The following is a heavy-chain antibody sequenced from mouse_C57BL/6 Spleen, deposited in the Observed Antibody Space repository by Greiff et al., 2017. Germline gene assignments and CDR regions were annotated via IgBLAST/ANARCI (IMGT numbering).Heavy chain of an antibody. V-gene: IGHV1-36*01. Sequence: DVKLQESGPVLVKPGPSVKISCKASGFTFTDYYMHWVKQSHGKSLEWIGLVYPYNGGTSYNQKFKGKATLTVDTSSSTAYMELNSLTSEDSAVYYCARSYYYGTPYWYFDVWGTGTTVTVSS. D-gene: IGHD1-1*01. CDR2: VYPYNGGT. CDR3: ARSYYYGTPYWYFDV. J-gene: IGHJ1*03. CDR1: GFTFTDYY.